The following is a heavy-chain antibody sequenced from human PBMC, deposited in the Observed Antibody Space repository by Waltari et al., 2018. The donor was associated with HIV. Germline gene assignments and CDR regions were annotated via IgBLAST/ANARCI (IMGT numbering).Heavy chain of an antibody. D-gene: IGHD6-13*01. V-gene: IGHV1-8*01. CDR2: MNPDSGNT. CDR1: GYTFTSYD. J-gene: IGHJ6*02. Sequence: QVQLVQSGAEVKKPGASVKVSCKAFGYTFTSYDINWVRHATGKGLEWMGWMNPDSGNTGYAKEFQGRVTMTRKTSITTAYMELSGLRSEDTAVYYCARRASSWYENRENYFYGMDVWGQGTTVTVSS. CDR3: ARRASSWYENRENYFYGMDV.